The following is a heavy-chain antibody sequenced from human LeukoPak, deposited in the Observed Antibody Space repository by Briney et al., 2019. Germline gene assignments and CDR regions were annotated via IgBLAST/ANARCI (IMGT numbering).Heavy chain of an antibody. D-gene: IGHD3-22*01. J-gene: IGHJ3*02. V-gene: IGHV3-23*01. CDR2: ISGSGGST. CDR1: GFTFSSYA. Sequence: GGSLRLSCAASGFTFSSYAMSWVRQAPGKGLEWVSAISGSGGSTYYADSVKGRFTISRDNSKNTLYLQVNSLRAEDTAVYYCAKDQSYYYDTREAFDIWGQGTMVTVSS. CDR3: AKDQSYYYDTREAFDI.